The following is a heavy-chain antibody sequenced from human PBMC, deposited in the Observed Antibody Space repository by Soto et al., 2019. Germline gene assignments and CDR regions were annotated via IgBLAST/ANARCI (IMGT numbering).Heavy chain of an antibody. Sequence: PSETLSLTCTVSGGSISSYYWSWIRQPPGKGLEWIGYIYYSGSTNYNPSLKSRVTISVDTSKNQFSLKLSSVTAADTAVYYCASSSSGWYVDYYYGMDVWGQGTTVT. CDR1: GGSISSYY. D-gene: IGHD6-19*01. V-gene: IGHV4-59*01. CDR2: IYYSGST. J-gene: IGHJ6*02. CDR3: ASSSSGWYVDYYYGMDV.